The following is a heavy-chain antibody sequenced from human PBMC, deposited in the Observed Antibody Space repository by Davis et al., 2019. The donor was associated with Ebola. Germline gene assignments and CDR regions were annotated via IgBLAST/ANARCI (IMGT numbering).Heavy chain of an antibody. D-gene: IGHD2-21*02. V-gene: IGHV3-53*01. CDR3: VKDEGDFYTDYPDY. Sequence: GESLKISCAASGLSVNSNYMHWVRQAPGKGLEWVSVIENAYTTYYTDSVKGRFTISRDNSKSTLYLQLISLRAEDTALYYCVKDEGDFYTDYPDYWGQGTLVTVST. J-gene: IGHJ4*02. CDR1: GLSVNSNY. CDR2: IENAYTT.